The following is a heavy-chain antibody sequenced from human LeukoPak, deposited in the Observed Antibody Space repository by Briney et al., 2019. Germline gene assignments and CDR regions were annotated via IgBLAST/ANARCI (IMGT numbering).Heavy chain of an antibody. CDR2: MNPNSGNT. V-gene: IGHV1-8*03. D-gene: IGHD3-22*01. Sequence: ASVKVSCKASGYTFTSYDINWVRQATGQGLEWMGWMNPNSGNTGYAQKFQGRVTITRNTSISTAYMELSSLRSEDTAVYYCAKTPLRGYYDSSSYPVYFDYWGQGTLVTVSS. J-gene: IGHJ4*02. CDR1: GYTFTSYD. CDR3: AKTPLRGYYDSSSYPVYFDY.